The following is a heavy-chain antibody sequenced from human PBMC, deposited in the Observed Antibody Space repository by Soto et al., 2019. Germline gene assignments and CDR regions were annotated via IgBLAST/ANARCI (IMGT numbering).Heavy chain of an antibody. D-gene: IGHD2-15*01. J-gene: IGHJ3*02. CDR3: ARVRSSAIVVVVAATRGYAFDI. V-gene: IGHV3-72*01. Sequence: GGSLRLSCAASGFTFSDHYMDWVRQAPGKGLEWVGRTRNKANSYTTEYAASVKGRFTISRDDSKNSLYLQMNSLKTEDTAVYYCARVRSSAIVVVVAATRGYAFDIWGQGTMVTVSS. CDR1: GFTFSDHY. CDR2: TRNKANSYTT.